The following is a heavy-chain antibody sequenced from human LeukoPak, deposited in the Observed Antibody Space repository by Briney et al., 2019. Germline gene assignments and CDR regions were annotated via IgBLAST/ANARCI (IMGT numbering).Heavy chain of an antibody. CDR3: AKGLEYSSSPINC. CDR2: VTGRGVGT. J-gene: IGHJ4*02. CDR1: GFTFSSYA. D-gene: IGHD6-6*01. V-gene: IGHV3-23*01. Sequence: GGSLRLSCEASGFTFSSYALAWVRQAPGKGLEWVSAVTGRGVGTHYADSVKGRFTISRDNSKNTMYLQMNSLRAEDTAVYYCAKGLEYSSSPINCWGQGTLVTVSS.